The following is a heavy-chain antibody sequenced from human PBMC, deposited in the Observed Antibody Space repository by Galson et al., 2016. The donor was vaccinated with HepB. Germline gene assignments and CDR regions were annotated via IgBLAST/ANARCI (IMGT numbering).Heavy chain of an antibody. J-gene: IGHJ3*02. CDR3: ARGRLEWFHDALDI. CDR2: INQSGST. Sequence: ETLSLTCGVYGDSFRAYYWNWIRQPPGKGMEWIGQINQSGSTNFNPSLNSRVTISVDTSTNQFSLQLRSLTAADTAVYYCARGRLEWFHDALDIWDQGTLVIVSS. D-gene: IGHD3-3*01. CDR1: GDSFRAYY. V-gene: IGHV4-34*01.